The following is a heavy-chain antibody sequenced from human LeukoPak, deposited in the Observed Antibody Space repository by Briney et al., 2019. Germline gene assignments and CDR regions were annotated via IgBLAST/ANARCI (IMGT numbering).Heavy chain of an antibody. CDR3: ARDLRTDSSFSPFDY. D-gene: IGHD3/OR15-3a*01. CDR1: GFTLSSYW. Sequence: GGSLRLSCAASGFTLSSYWMSWVRQAPGKGLEWVANINQDVSEINYVDSVKGRFTISRDNGKNSLYLQMNSLRAEDTAVYYCARDLRTDSSFSPFDYWGQGTLVNVSS. J-gene: IGHJ4*02. V-gene: IGHV3-7*01. CDR2: INQDVSEI.